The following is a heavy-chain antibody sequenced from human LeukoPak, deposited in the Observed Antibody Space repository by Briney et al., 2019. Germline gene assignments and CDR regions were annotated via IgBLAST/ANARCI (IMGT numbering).Heavy chain of an antibody. CDR2: INTAGST. Sequence: GGSLRLSCEVSGLTFSNVWMHWVRQTPGQGLVWVCRINTAGSTVYADPVKGRYTISRDNAKNMVYLQMNSLRTEDTAVYYCASFRDTDNWGRGTMVTVSS. CDR1: GLTFSNVW. CDR3: ASFRDTDN. D-gene: IGHD2-21*01. V-gene: IGHV3-74*01. J-gene: IGHJ3*01.